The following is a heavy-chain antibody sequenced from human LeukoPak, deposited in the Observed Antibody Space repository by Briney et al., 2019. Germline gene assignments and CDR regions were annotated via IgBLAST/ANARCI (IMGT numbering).Heavy chain of an antibody. CDR1: GGSFSGHY. CDR3: ARAGSGFGELLF. CDR2: INHSGST. V-gene: IGHV4-34*01. Sequence: SETLSLTCAVYGGSFSGHYWSWIRQPPGKGLEWIGEINHSGSTNYNPSLKSRVTISVDTSKNQFSLKLSSVTAADTAVYYCARAGSGFGELLFRGQGTLVTVSS. D-gene: IGHD3-10*01. J-gene: IGHJ4*02.